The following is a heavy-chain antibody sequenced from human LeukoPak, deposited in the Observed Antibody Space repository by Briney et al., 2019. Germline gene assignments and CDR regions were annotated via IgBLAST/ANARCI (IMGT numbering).Heavy chain of an antibody. CDR3: ARGRSNYYGMDV. CDR2: IYYSGNT. CDR1: GGSISSSSYY. V-gene: IGHV4-39*07. D-gene: IGHD1-26*01. Sequence: SETLSLTCTVSGGSISSSSYYWGWIRQPPGKGLEWIGSIYYSGNTNYSPSLKSRVTMSVDTSKNLFSLKVSSVTAADTAVYYCARGRSNYYGMDVWGQGTTVTVSS. J-gene: IGHJ6*02.